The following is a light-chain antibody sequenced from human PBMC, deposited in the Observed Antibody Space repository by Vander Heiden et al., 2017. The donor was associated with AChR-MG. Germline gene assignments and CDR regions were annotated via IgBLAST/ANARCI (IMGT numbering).Light chain of an antibody. CDR3: QQENSYPWT. CDR2: DAS. CDR1: QSISSW. V-gene: IGKV1-5*01. J-gene: IGKJ1*01. Sequence: DIQMTQSPSTLSASVGDRVTITCRASQSISSWLAWYQQKPGKAPKLLIYDASSLESVVPSRFSGSGSGTEFTLTISSLQPDDFATYYCQQENSYPWTFGQGTKVEIK.